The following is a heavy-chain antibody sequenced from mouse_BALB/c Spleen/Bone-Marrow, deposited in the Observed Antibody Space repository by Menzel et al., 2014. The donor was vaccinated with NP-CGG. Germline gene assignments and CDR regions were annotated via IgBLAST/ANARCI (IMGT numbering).Heavy chain of an antibody. CDR1: GYTFTDYV. Sequence: VQLQQSGPELVKPGASVKMSCTASGYTFTDYVISWVKQRTGQGLEWIGEIYPGSGSTYYNEKFKGKATLTADKSSKPALIQRSIITSEDSAVYCCNYYCSSYFDYWGQGTTLTVSS. J-gene: IGHJ2*01. CDR2: IYPGSGST. V-gene: IGHV1-77*01. CDR3: NYYCSSYFDY. D-gene: IGHD1-1*01.